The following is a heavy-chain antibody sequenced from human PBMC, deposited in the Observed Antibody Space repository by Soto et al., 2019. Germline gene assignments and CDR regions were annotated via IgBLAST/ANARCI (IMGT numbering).Heavy chain of an antibody. CDR1: GFTVSSNY. D-gene: IGHD1-26*01. V-gene: IGHV3-53*01. J-gene: IGHJ4*02. CDR3: ARAVFPKWELLPEGLDY. CDR2: IYSGGST. Sequence: HPGGSLRLSCAASGFTVSSNYMSWVRQAPGKGLEWVSVIYSGGSTYYADSVKGRFTISRDNSKNTLYLQMNSLRAEDTAVYYCARAVFPKWELLPEGLDYWGQGTLVTVSS.